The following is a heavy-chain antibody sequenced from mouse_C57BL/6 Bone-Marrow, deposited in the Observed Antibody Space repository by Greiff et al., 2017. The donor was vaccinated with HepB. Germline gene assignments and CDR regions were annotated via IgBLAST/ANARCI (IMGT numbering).Heavy chain of an antibody. V-gene: IGHV5-6*02. Sequence: DVMLVESGGDLVKPGGSLKLSCAASGFTFSSYGMYWVRQTPDKRLEWVANISSGGSYTYYPDSVKGRFTISRDNAKNTLYLQMTSLRSEDTAMYYCAKVSQDHYRCFAFWGKGTTVTVSA. D-gene: IGHD2-14*01. J-gene: IGHJ1*03. CDR3: AKVSQDHYRCFAF. CDR1: GFTFSSYG. CDR2: ISSGGSYT.